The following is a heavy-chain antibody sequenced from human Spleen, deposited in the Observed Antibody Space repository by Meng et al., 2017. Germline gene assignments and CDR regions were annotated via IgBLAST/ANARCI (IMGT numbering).Heavy chain of an antibody. D-gene: IGHD6-19*01. CDR1: GGSINRSSYY. CDR2: IGHSGFT. V-gene: IGHV4-39*01. CDR3: VRSSGWVRTGFDP. Sequence: QLQLLESGPGLVKPSETLSLTCTVSGGSINRSSYYWGWIRQPPGKGLEWIGSIGHSGFTYYTPSLKSRITVSIDTSKNQFSLRLASVTAADTAVYYCVRSSGWVRTGFDPWGQGTLVTVSS. J-gene: IGHJ5*02.